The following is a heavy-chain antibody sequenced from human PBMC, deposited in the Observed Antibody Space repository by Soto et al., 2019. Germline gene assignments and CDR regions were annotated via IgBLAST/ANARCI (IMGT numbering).Heavy chain of an antibody. Sequence: ASVKVSCKASGGTFSSYAISWVRQAPGQGLEWMGGIIPIFGTANYAQKFQGRVTITADESTSTAYMELSSLRSEDTAVYYCATSTGGLAAAGTGYYFYYYAMDVWG. J-gene: IGHJ6*02. D-gene: IGHD6-13*01. CDR2: IIPIFGTA. V-gene: IGHV1-69*13. CDR1: GGTFSSYA. CDR3: ATSTGGLAAAGTGYYFYYYAMDV.